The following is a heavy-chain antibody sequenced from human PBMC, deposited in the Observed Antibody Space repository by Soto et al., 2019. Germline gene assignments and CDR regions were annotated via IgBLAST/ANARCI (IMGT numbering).Heavy chain of an antibody. J-gene: IGHJ6*02. Sequence: QVQLMESGGGVVQPGGSLTLSCEVSGFTFSHFAFHWVRQAPGKGLEWVAVISFDGSNKFYAASVKGRFTVSRDNAKNTLYVQMNNLRTDDTAVVCCRRAPATIRFALDVWGQGTTVTVS. CDR1: GFTFSHFA. V-gene: IGHV3-30-3*01. CDR3: RRAPATIRFALDV. CDR2: ISFDGSNK.